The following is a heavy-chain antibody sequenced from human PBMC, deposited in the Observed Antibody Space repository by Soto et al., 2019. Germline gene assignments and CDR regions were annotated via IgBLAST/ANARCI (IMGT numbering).Heavy chain of an antibody. J-gene: IGHJ4*02. Sequence: SETLSLTCTVSGGPISISSYYWGWIRQPPGKGLEWIGSIYYSGSTYYNPSLKSRVTISVDTSKNQFSLKLSSVTAADTAVYYCARLNWNDPLDYWGQVTLVTVS. CDR2: IYYSGST. CDR3: ARLNWNDPLDY. V-gene: IGHV4-39*01. CDR1: GGPISISSYY. D-gene: IGHD1-1*01.